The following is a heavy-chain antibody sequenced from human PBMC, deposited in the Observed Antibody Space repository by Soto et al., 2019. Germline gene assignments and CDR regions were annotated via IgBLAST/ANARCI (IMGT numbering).Heavy chain of an antibody. D-gene: IGHD6-6*01. CDR1: GYTFSNSG. CDR2: INNNNGKT. J-gene: IGHJ4*02. V-gene: IGHV1-18*01. Sequence: ASVTVSCKPSGYTFSNSGISWVRQAPGQGLEWLGWINNNNGKTNCAQKLQDRLTLTTDTSTSTAYMELRSLRSDDTAMYYCAKATGSSFDNWGQGTLVTVSS. CDR3: AKATGSSFDN.